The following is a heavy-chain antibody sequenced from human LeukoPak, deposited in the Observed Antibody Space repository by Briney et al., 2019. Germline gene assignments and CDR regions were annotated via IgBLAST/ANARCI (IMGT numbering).Heavy chain of an antibody. D-gene: IGHD2-15*01. CDR2: VWHSGST. CDR1: GYSISSGYY. Sequence: SETLSLTCTVSGYSISSGYYWGWIRQSPGKGLEWIGNVWHSGSTYYNPSLKSRVTISVDTSKNHFSLKLSSVTAADTAVYYCARIYCSGGSCYSYYYYYMDVWGKGTTVTVSS. V-gene: IGHV4-38-2*02. CDR3: ARIYCSGGSCYSYYYYYMDV. J-gene: IGHJ6*03.